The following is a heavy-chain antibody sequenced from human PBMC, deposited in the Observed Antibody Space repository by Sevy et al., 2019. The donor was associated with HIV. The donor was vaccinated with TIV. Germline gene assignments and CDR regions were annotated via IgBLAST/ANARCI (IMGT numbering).Heavy chain of an antibody. J-gene: IGHJ2*01. Sequence: GGSLRLSCAASGFTFSSYWMHWVRQAPGKGLVWVSHINSDGSSTSYADSVKGRFTISRDNAKNTLYLQMNSLRAEDTAVYYCAKKGGHGSRSYYWYFDLWGRGTLVTVSS. CDR1: GFTFSSYW. V-gene: IGHV3-74*01. D-gene: IGHD3-10*01. CDR2: INSDGSST. CDR3: AKKGGHGSRSYYWYFDL.